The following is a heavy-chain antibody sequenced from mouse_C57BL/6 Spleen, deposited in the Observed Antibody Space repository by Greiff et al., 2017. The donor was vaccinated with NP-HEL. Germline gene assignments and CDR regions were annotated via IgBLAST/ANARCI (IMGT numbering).Heavy chain of an antibody. CDR2: IDPSDSYT. Sequence: QVQLQQPGAELVMPGASVKLSCKASGYTFTSYWTHWVKQRPGRGLEWIGEIDPSDSYTNYNQKFKGKSTLTVDKSSSTAYMQLSSLTSEDSAVYYCARSDYGSSYWYFDVWGTGTTVTVSS. D-gene: IGHD1-1*01. V-gene: IGHV1-69*01. J-gene: IGHJ1*03. CDR1: GYTFTSYW. CDR3: ARSDYGSSYWYFDV.